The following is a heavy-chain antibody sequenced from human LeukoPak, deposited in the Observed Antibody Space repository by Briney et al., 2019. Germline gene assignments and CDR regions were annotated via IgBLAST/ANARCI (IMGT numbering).Heavy chain of an antibody. CDR1: GFTVSSNY. D-gene: IGHD1-26*01. CDR3: AAYYHRY. Sequence: GGSLRLSCAASGFTVSSNYMSWVRQAPGKGLEWVSVIYSGGSTYYADSVKGRFTISSDNSKNTLYLQMNSLRDEHTAVYYCAAYYHRYWGQGTLVTVSS. J-gene: IGHJ4*02. V-gene: IGHV3-53*01. CDR2: IYSGGST.